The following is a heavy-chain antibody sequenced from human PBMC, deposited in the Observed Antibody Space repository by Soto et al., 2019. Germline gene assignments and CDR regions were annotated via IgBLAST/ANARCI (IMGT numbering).Heavy chain of an antibody. CDR1: GGSISSTTHY. CDR2: VYYSGIT. D-gene: IGHD3-9*01. J-gene: IGHJ6*02. V-gene: IGHV4-39*01. Sequence: QLQLQESGPGLVRPSETLSLTCTVSGGSISSTTHYWAWIRQPAGKGLEWIGSVYYSGITYYSPSLKSRVTISVDTSKNQFTLYLRSVNVADTAVYYCARHPHYDILTKHDMDVWGQGTTVTVSS. CDR3: ARHPHYDILTKHDMDV.